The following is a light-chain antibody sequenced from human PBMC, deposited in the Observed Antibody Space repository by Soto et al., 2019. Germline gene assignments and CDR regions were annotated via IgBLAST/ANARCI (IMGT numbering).Light chain of an antibody. J-gene: IGLJ2*01. CDR3: CSFTSSTTVI. Sequence: QSALTQPASVSGSPGQSITISCTGTSSDVGNYNYVSWNQQYPGKAPKLMIYEVNNRPSGVSDRFSGSKSGNTASLTISGLQAEDEADYYCCSFTSSTTVIFGGGTKLTVL. V-gene: IGLV2-14*01. CDR1: SSDVGNYNY. CDR2: EVN.